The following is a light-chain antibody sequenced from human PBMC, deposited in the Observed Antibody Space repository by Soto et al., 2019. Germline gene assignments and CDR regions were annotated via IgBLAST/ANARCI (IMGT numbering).Light chain of an antibody. J-gene: IGKJ5*01. V-gene: IGKV3-15*01. Sequence: TVSLYKGDRATLSCRASQSVSSKLAWYQQKPGHAPRLLIYGASTRATGIPARFSGSGSGTDFTLTISSLQSEDFAIYYCQQYNILPPITFGQVTLLEIK. CDR3: QQYNILPPIT. CDR1: QSVSSK. CDR2: GAS.